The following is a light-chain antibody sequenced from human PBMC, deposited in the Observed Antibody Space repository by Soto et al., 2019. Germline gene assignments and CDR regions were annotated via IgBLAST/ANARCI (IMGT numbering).Light chain of an antibody. CDR3: QQYNSYPWT. CDR2: KAS. V-gene: IGKV1-5*03. CDR1: QSISSW. Sequence: DHEMTPTPSTLSPSERDRVAIPCRASQSISSWLAWYQQKPGKAPKLLIYKASSLESGVPSRFSGSGSGTEFTLTISSLQPDDFATYYCQQYNSYPWTFGLGTKVDIK. J-gene: IGKJ2*02.